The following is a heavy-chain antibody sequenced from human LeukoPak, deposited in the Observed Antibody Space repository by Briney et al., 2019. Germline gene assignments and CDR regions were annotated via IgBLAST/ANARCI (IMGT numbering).Heavy chain of an antibody. J-gene: IGHJ4*02. Sequence: SETLSLTCTVSGGSISSYHWSWIRQPPGKGLEWIGYIYYSGSTNYNPSLKSRVTISVDTSKNQFSLKLSSVTAADTAVYYCARNRISRYSSSWYYFDYWGQGTLVTVSS. V-gene: IGHV4-59*08. CDR1: GGSISSYH. CDR2: IYYSGST. D-gene: IGHD6-13*01. CDR3: ARNRISRYSSSWYYFDY.